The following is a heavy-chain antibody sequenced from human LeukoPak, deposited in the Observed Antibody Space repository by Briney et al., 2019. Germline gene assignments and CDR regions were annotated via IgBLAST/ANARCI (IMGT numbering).Heavy chain of an antibody. V-gene: IGHV1-69*13. D-gene: IGHD4-23*01. Sequence: SVKVSCKASGGTFSSYAIRWVRQAPGQGLEWMGGIIPIFGRANYAQKFQGRVTITADESTSTAYMELSSLRSEDTAVYYCARGWLAETTVVTPYNYWGQGTLVTVSS. CDR2: IIPIFGRA. CDR3: ARGWLAETTVVTPYNY. CDR1: GGTFSSYA. J-gene: IGHJ4*02.